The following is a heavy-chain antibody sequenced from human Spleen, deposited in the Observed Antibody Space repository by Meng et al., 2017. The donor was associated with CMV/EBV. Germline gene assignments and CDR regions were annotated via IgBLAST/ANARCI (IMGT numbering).Heavy chain of an antibody. CDR3: ARHLIVVVPTTNDWFDP. D-gene: IGHD2-2*01. Sequence: SETLSLTCTVPGDSITSYYWGWIRQPPGKGLEWIGYIYHSGSTKYNPSLKSRVTISVDTSKNQFSLNLSSVTAADTAIYYCARHLIVVVPTTNDWFDPWGQGTLVTVSS. J-gene: IGHJ5*02. V-gene: IGHV4-59*08. CDR1: GDSITSYY. CDR2: IYHSGST.